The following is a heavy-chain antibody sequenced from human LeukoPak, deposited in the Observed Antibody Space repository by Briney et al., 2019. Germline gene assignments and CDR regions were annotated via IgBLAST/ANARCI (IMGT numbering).Heavy chain of an antibody. CDR2: INPNSGGT. V-gene: IGHV1-2*02. CDR3: ATAGSSWSDPYYYYMDV. D-gene: IGHD6-13*01. Sequence: ASVKVSCKASGYTFTGYYMHWVRQAPGQGLEWMGWINPNSGGTNYAQKFQGRVTMTRDTSISTAYMELSRLRSDDTAVYYCATAGSSWSDPYYYYMDVWGKGTTVTVSS. CDR1: GYTFTGYY. J-gene: IGHJ6*03.